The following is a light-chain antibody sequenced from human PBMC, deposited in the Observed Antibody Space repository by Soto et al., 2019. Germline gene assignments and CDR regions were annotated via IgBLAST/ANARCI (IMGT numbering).Light chain of an antibody. CDR1: GSEVGGYKY. V-gene: IGLV2-14*01. CDR2: DVI. CDR3: SSYASSSPFV. Sequence: QSVLTQPASVSGSPGQSITISCTGTGSEVGGYKYVSWYQQLPGKAPNLMIYDVIYRPSGVSDRFSGSKSGNTASLIIFGLQAEDEADYYCSSYASSSPFVFGTGTKVTV. J-gene: IGLJ1*01.